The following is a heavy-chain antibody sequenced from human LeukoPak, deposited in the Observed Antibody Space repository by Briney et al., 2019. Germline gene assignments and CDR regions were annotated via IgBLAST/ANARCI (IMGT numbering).Heavy chain of an antibody. V-gene: IGHV3-7*03. J-gene: IGHJ6*03. Sequence: DSLKGRFTISRDNAKNSLCLQMNSLRAEDTALYYCAREGGSIPSYMDVWGKGTTVTVSS. CDR3: AREGGSIPSYMDV. D-gene: IGHD3-16*01.